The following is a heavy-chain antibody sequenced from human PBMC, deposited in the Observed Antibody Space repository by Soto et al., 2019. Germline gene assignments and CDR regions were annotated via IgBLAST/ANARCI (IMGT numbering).Heavy chain of an antibody. Sequence: GGSLRLSCAASGFTFGSYSMNWVRQAPGKGLEWVSSISSSSSYIYYADSVKGRFTISRDNAKNSLYLQMNSLRAEDTAVYYCARDTRSDYDFWNGSNAPPCYLDVWGKGTTVTSP. J-gene: IGHJ6*03. CDR2: ISSSSSYI. V-gene: IGHV3-21*01. CDR1: GFTFGSYS. D-gene: IGHD3-3*01. CDR3: ARDTRSDYDFWNGSNAPPCYLDV.